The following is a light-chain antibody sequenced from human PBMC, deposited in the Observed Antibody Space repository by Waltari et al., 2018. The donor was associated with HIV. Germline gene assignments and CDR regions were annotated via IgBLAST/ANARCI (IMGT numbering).Light chain of an antibody. V-gene: IGKV1-12*02. Sequence: DIQMTQSPFSVSASLGDRVTTTGRAMHIGSWVAWYQQKPGKAPKLLIYAASTLQSGVPSRFSGSMSGTNFTLTINSLQPEDFASYYCQQSNSFPSFTFGGGTKVEIK. CDR2: AAS. J-gene: IGKJ4*01. CDR3: QQSNSFPSFT. CDR1: HIGSW.